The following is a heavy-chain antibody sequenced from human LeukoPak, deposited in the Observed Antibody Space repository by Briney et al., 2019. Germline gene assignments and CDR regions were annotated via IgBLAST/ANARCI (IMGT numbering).Heavy chain of an antibody. J-gene: IGHJ4*02. CDR1: GFTFSSYA. D-gene: IGHD3-10*01. CDR2: ISYDGSNK. CDR3: ARYLYYYGSGSYSDY. Sequence: QTGGSLRLSCAASGFTFSSYAMHWVRQAPGKGLEWVAVISYDGSNKYYADSVKGRFTISRDNSKNTLYLQMNSLRAEDTAVHYCARYLYYYGSGSYSDYWGQGTLVTVSS. V-gene: IGHV3-30-3*01.